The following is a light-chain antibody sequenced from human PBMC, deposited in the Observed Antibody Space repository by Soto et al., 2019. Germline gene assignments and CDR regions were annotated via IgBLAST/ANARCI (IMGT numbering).Light chain of an antibody. CDR3: ISYTGRGTSDV. J-gene: IGLJ1*01. CDR2: GVS. CDR1: RSDIGSYNY. Sequence: QSALTQPAAVSGSPGQSITISCSGTRSDIGSYNYVAWYQQFPGKTPKILIYGVSNRPSGVSSRFSGSKSGNTASLTISGLQAEDEADYYCISYTGRGTSDVFGSGINVTVL. V-gene: IGLV2-14*01.